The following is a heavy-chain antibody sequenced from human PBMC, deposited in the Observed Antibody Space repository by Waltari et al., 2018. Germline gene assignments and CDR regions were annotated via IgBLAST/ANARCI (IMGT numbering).Heavy chain of an antibody. D-gene: IGHD1-26*01. CDR2: FDPEDGET. J-gene: IGHJ4*02. CDR1: GGTFSSYA. Sequence: QVQLVQSGAEVKKPGSSVKVSCKASGGTFSSYAISWVRQAPGQGLEWMGGFDPEDGETIYAQRFQDRVTMTEDSSTDTAYMELSSLRSEDTAVYYCATGPIHTGIYNYYFDYWGQGTLVTVSS. CDR3: ATGPIHTGIYNYYFDY. V-gene: IGHV1-24*01.